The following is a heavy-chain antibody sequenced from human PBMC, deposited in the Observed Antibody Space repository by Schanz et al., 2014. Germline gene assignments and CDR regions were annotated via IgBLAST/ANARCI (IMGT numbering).Heavy chain of an antibody. CDR3: ARDRGYCSGGSCLTFDY. CDR1: GFTFSSYA. Sequence: VQLVESGGGLVKPGGSLRLSCAASGFTFSSYAMSWVRQAPGKGLEWVSCTNGDGTNAKYADSVKGRFTISRDNAKNTLYLQMNTLRAEDTAVYYCARDRGYCSGGSCLTFDYWGQGTLVTVSS. J-gene: IGHJ4*02. D-gene: IGHD2-15*01. V-gene: IGHV3-21*02. CDR2: TNGDGTNA.